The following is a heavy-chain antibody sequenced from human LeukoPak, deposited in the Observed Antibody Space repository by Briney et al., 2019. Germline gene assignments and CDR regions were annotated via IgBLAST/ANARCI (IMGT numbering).Heavy chain of an antibody. Sequence: SETLSLTCTVSGGSISSTGYYWAWVRQPFGKGLEWIGSIDYSGRTYYNPSLKSRITMSVDTSRNQYSLKLSSVTAADSAQFFCARHLRGSSILYDFWGQGTLVTVSS. CDR2: IDYSGRT. D-gene: IGHD1-26*01. CDR1: GGSISSTGYY. V-gene: IGHV4-39*01. J-gene: IGHJ4*02. CDR3: ARHLRGSSILYDF.